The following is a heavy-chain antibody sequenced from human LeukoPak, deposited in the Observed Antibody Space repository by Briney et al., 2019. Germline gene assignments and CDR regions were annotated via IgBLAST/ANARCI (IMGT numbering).Heavy chain of an antibody. CDR2: INHSGST. CDR3: ARDSDGSGSYGH. V-gene: IGHV4-34*01. CDR1: GGSFSGYY. D-gene: IGHD3-10*01. J-gene: IGHJ4*02. Sequence: PSETLSLTCAVYGGSFSGYYWSWIRQPPGKGLEWIGEINHSGSTNYNPSLKSRVTISVDTSKNQFSLKLSSVTAADTAVYYCARDSDGSGSYGHWGQGTLVTVSS.